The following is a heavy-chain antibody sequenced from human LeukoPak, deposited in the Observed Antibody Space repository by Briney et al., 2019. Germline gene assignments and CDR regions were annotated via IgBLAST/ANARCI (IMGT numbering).Heavy chain of an antibody. J-gene: IGHJ3*02. D-gene: IGHD3-22*01. CDR2: IYSGGST. CDR1: GFTVSNNY. CDR3: ARGYYYDSSGYYSDAFDI. Sequence: GGSLRLSCAASGFTVSNNYMTWVRQAPGKGLEWVSDIYSGGSTHYADSVKGRFTISRDNSKNTLYLQMNSLRAEDTAVYYCARGYYYDSSGYYSDAFDIWGQGTMVTVSS. V-gene: IGHV3-53*01.